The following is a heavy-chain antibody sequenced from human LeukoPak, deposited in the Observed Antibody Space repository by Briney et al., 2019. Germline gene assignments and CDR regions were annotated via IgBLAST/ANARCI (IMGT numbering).Heavy chain of an antibody. Sequence: AGGSLRLSCAASGFTFSSYAMHWVRQAPGKGLEWVAVISYDGSNKYYADSVKGRFTISRDNSKNTLYLQMNSLRAEDTAVYYCARDQLGYCSSTSCYQYYYYYYGMDVWGQGTTVTVSS. CDR1: GFTFSSYA. J-gene: IGHJ6*02. V-gene: IGHV3-30-3*01. CDR2: ISYDGSNK. D-gene: IGHD2-2*01. CDR3: ARDQLGYCSSTSCYQYYYYYYGMDV.